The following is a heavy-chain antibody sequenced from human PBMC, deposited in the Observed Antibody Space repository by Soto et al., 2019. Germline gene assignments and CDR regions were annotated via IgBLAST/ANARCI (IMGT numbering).Heavy chain of an antibody. CDR2: VSLSGDRT. J-gene: IGHJ4*02. CDR3: ARGDGYCTPTTCDLDS. V-gene: IGHV3-23*01. Sequence: PGGSLRLSCVASGFSFSSYEISWVRQAAGKGLEWVSRVSLSGDRTNYAGSVKGRFTVSRDNFKNTLYLEMDSLRPEDTAIYYCARGDGYCTPTTCDLDSWGRGTLVTVSS. CDR1: GFSFSSYE. D-gene: IGHD2-8*01.